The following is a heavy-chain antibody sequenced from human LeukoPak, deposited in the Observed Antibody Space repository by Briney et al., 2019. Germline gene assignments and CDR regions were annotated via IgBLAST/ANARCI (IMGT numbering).Heavy chain of an antibody. D-gene: IGHD3-10*01. J-gene: IGHJ6*03. V-gene: IGHV1-69*06. CDR3: ARSRFPYYRLSRTDYYYTDV. CDR2: IIPIFGTT. Sequence: ASVKVSCKASGGTFSSYTISWVRQAPGQGLEWMGGIIPIFGTTNYAQKFQGRVSITADKSTSTTYMRLSSLRSEDTAVYYCARSRFPYYRLSRTDYYYTDVWAKGTTVTVSS. CDR1: GGTFSSYT.